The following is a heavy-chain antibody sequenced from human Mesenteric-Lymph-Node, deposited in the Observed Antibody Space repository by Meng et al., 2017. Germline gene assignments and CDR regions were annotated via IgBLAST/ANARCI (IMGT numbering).Heavy chain of an antibody. Sequence: SLKISCAASGFTFSGDWMSWVRQAPGKGLELVANINQDGGVKNYVDSVKGRFIISRDNAKNSLYLQMNSLRVEDTAVYYCTRDPGYGGFDIWGQGTVVTVSS. D-gene: IGHD5-18*01. CDR3: TRDPGYGGFDI. CDR2: INQDGGVK. J-gene: IGHJ3*02. CDR1: GFTFSGDW. V-gene: IGHV3-7*01.